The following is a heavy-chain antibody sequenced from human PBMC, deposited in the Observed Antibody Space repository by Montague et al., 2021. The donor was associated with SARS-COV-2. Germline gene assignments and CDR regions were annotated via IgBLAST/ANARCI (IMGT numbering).Heavy chain of an antibody. CDR1: GFTFSDYY. V-gene: IGHV3-11*01. Sequence: RLSWSASGFTFSDYYMSWIRQAPGKGLEWISYISSSGSTIYHADSVKGRFTISRDNAKNSLSLLMNSLRAEDTAVYYCARLVTMRYHYYYGLDVWGLGTTATVSS. CDR3: ARLVTMRYHYYYGLDV. CDR2: ISSSGSTI. D-gene: IGHD2-2*01. J-gene: IGHJ6*02.